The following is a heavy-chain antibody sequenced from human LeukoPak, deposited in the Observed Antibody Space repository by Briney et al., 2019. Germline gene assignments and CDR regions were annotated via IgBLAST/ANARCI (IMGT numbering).Heavy chain of an antibody. J-gene: IGHJ1*01. V-gene: IGHV3-53*01. CDR1: GFTVSSNY. CDR3: AKDPLDDILTGYPYFQH. D-gene: IGHD3-9*01. CDR2: IYSGGST. Sequence: PGGSLRLSCAASGFTVSSNYMSWVRQAPGKGLEWVSVIYSGGSTYYADSVKGRFTISRDNSKNTLYLQMNSLRAEDTAVYYCAKDPLDDILTGYPYFQHWGQGTLVTVSS.